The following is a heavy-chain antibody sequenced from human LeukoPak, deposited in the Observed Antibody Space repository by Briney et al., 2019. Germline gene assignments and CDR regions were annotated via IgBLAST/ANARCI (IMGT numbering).Heavy chain of an antibody. CDR3: ARGYSYGYVVY. D-gene: IGHD5-18*01. V-gene: IGHV4-59*01. Sequence: SETLSLTCTVSGGSISGYYWSWIRQPPGKGLEWIGYIYYSGSTNYNPSLKSRVTISVDTSKNQFSLKLSSVTAADTAVYYCARGYSYGYVVYWGQGTLVTVSS. CDR2: IYYSGST. CDR1: GGSISGYY. J-gene: IGHJ4*02.